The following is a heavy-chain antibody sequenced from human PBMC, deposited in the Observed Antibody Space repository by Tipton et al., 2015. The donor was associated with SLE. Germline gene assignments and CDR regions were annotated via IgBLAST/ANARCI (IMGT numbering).Heavy chain of an antibody. D-gene: IGHD3-10*01. CDR1: GGSFSGYY. CDR3: ARFPNGSGSYYTDYYMDV. Sequence: TLSLTCAVYGGSFSGYYWSWIRQPPGKGLEWIGYIYYSGSTYYNPSLKSRVTISVDTSKNQFSLKLSSVTAADTAVYYCARFPNGSGSYYTDYYMDVWGKGTTVTVSS. V-gene: IGHV4-34*09. J-gene: IGHJ6*03. CDR2: IYYSGST.